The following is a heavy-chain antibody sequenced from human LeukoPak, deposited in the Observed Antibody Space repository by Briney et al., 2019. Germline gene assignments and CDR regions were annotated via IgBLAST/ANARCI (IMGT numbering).Heavy chain of an antibody. V-gene: IGHV3-23*01. CDR2: ISGSGDNT. Sequence: GSLRLSCAASGFTFSSYAMSWVRQAPGKGLGWVSGISGSGDNTYYADSVKGRFTISRDNSKNTLYVQVNSLGTEDTAAYYCTKGSYYDSSGSFYFDYWGPGNPGHRLL. D-gene: IGHD3-22*01. J-gene: IGHJ4*02. CDR1: GFTFSSYA. CDR3: TKGSYYDSSGSFYFDY.